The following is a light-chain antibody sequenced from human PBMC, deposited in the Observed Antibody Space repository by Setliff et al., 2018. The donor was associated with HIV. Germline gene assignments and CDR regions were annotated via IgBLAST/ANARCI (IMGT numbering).Light chain of an antibody. V-gene: IGLV1-40*01. Sequence: QSALTQPPSVSGAPGQRVTISCTGSNSNIGAGFDVHWFQQLPGTAPKLLIYGNNNRPSGVPDRFSGSKSGTSASLAITGLRAEDEADYYCCSNTGSNTYVFGSGTKVTVL. CDR3: CSNTGSNTYV. CDR2: GNN. J-gene: IGLJ1*01. CDR1: NSNIGAGFD.